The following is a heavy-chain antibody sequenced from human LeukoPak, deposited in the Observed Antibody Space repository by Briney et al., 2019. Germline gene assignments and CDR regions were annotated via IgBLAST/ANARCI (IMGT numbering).Heavy chain of an antibody. CDR2: INSDGSST. Sequence: GGFLRLSCAASGFTFSNYWMHWVRQAPGKGLVWVSRINSDGSSTTSADSVKGRFTISRDNAKNTLYLQMNSLRAEDTAVYYCAKGGATVIDYWGQGTLVTVSS. D-gene: IGHD4-17*01. CDR3: AKGGATVIDY. J-gene: IGHJ4*02. V-gene: IGHV3-74*01. CDR1: GFTFSNYW.